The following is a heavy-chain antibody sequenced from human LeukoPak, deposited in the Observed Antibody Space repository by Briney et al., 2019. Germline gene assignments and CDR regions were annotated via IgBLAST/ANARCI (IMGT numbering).Heavy chain of an antibody. CDR2: LDGSGFFT. D-gene: IGHD2-15*01. CDR1: GFTFSNYA. CDR3: AKLIGYCTGGSCYHDNFDV. Sequence: GGSLRLSCTASGFTFSNYAMSWVRQAPGKGLEWVSALDGSGFFTVYGDSVKGRFTISRDNSKNTVYLQMRGLRAEDTALYYCAKLIGYCTGGSCYHDNFDVWGQGTMVTISS. V-gene: IGHV3-23*01. J-gene: IGHJ3*01.